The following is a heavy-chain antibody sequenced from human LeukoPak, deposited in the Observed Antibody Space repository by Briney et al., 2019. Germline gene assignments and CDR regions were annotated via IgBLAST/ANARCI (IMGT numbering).Heavy chain of an antibody. V-gene: IGHV1-18*04. Sequence: ASVKVSCKASGYTFTCYGISWVRQAPGQGLEWMGWISAYNGNTNYAQKLQGRVTMTTDTSTSTAYMELRSPRSDDTAVYYCARALGRIAVAGTGGYWGQGTLVTVSS. D-gene: IGHD6-19*01. CDR3: ARALGRIAVAGTGGY. CDR2: ISAYNGNT. CDR1: GYTFTCYG. J-gene: IGHJ4*02.